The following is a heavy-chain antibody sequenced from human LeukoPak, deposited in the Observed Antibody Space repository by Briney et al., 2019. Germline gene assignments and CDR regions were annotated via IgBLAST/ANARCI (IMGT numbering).Heavy chain of an antibody. Sequence: PSETLSLTCTVSGGSISSYYWSWIRQPPGKGLEWIGYIYYSGSTNYNPSLKSRVTISVDTSKNQFSLQLSSVPAADTAVSYCARSSPSHLGPFAYWGQGTLVTVSS. CDR2: IYYSGST. V-gene: IGHV4-59*01. CDR3: ARSSPSHLGPFAY. D-gene: IGHD1-26*01. J-gene: IGHJ4*02. CDR1: GGSISSYY.